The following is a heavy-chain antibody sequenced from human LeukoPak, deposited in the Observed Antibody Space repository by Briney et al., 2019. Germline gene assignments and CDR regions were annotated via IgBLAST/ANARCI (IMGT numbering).Heavy chain of an antibody. Sequence: SETLSLTCTVSGGSINNADFYWDWIRQPPGKDLEWIGNIHYTGNTYYNPSLRSRVTMYLDTSKNQFSLKLTSVNAADTAVYYCARQPVARNWFDPWGQGALVTVSS. D-gene: IGHD6-19*01. J-gene: IGHJ5*02. CDR1: GGSINNADFY. CDR3: ARQPVARNWFDP. V-gene: IGHV4-39*01. CDR2: IHYTGNT.